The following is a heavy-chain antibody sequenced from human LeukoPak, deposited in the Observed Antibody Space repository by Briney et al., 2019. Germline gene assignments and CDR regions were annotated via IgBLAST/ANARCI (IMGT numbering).Heavy chain of an antibody. CDR1: RYTFTNYYYG. D-gene: IGHD2/OR15-2a*01. CDR2: ISATNGNT. V-gene: IGHV1-18*01. CDR3: ARVYGYNIGIYYFDY. Sequence: GASVKVSCKASRYTFTNYYYGISWVLQAPGQGLKWVRWISATNGNTKYVQEFQGRVSMTTDTSTNTAYMELRSLRSDDTAVYFCARVYGYNIGIYYFDYWGQGTLVTVSS. J-gene: IGHJ4*02.